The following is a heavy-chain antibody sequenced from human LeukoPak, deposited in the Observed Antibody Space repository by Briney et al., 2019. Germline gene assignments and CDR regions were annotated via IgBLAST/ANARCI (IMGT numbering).Heavy chain of an antibody. Sequence: SGTLSLTCAVSGGSISSSNWWSWVRQPPGKGLEWIGEIYHSGSTNYNPSLKSRVTISVDKSKNQFSLKLSSVTAADTAVYYCARDRFYDILTRYYIPFDYWGQGTLVTVSS. J-gene: IGHJ4*02. D-gene: IGHD3-9*01. CDR1: GGSISSSNW. CDR3: ARDRFYDILTRYYIPFDY. V-gene: IGHV4-4*02. CDR2: IYHSGST.